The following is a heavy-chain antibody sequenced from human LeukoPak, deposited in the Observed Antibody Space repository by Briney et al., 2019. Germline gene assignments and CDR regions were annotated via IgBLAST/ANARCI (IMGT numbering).Heavy chain of an antibody. CDR1: GGSFNTYA. V-gene: IGHV1-69*01. D-gene: IGHD2-2*01. J-gene: IGHJ4*02. CDR3: AVRCSSTSCFTPTFDY. CDR2: IILMFGTS. Sequence: GSSVKVSCRPSGGSFNTYAINWVRQAPGQGLEWMGAIILMFGTSHYAQNFQGRVTITADESTNTVYMELSSLRSEDTAVYYCAVRCSSTSCFTPTFDYWGQGTLVTVSS.